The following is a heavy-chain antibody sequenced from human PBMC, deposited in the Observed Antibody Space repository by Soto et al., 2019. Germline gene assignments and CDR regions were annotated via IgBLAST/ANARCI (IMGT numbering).Heavy chain of an antibody. CDR3: ARGTASPPYYYYGMDV. D-gene: IGHD5-18*01. CDR1: GFTFSSYV. CDR2: ISYDGSNK. V-gene: IGHV3-30-3*01. Sequence: GGSLRLSCATSGFTFSSYVMHWVRQAPGKGLEWVAVISYDGSNKYYADSVKGRFTISRDNSKNTLYLQMNSLRAEDTAVYYCARGTASPPYYYYGMDVWRPGTTVTVSS. J-gene: IGHJ6*02.